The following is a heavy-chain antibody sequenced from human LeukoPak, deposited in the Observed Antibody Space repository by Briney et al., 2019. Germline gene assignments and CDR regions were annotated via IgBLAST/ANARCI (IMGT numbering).Heavy chain of an antibody. D-gene: IGHD1-26*01. CDR3: ARHSGSSPPYFDY. V-gene: IGHV4-59*08. J-gene: IGHJ4*02. CDR2: IYYSGST. CDR1: GGSISSHY. Sequence: ETPSLTCTVSGGSISSHYWSWLGQPPGKGLEWIGFIYYSGSTHYKSSLKSRVTISVDTSRNQLSLRLSSVTAADTAVYYCARHSGSSPPYFDYWDQGTVATVTS.